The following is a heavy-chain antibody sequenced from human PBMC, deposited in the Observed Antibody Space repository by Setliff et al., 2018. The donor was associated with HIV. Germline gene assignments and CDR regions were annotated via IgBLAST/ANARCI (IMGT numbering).Heavy chain of an antibody. CDR3: ARDGGDTSMVSYYYYYYMDV. V-gene: IGHV1-18*01. CDR1: GYTFTSYG. D-gene: IGHD5-18*01. Sequence: ASVKVSCKASGYTFTSYGISWVRQAPGQGLEWKGWISAYNGNTNYAQKFQGRVTITRDTSASTAYMELSSLRSEDTAVYYRARDGGDTSMVSYYYYYYMDVWGKGTTVTVSS. CDR2: ISAYNGNT. J-gene: IGHJ6*03.